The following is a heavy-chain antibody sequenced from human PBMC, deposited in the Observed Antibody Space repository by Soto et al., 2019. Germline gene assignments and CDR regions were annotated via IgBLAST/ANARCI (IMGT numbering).Heavy chain of an antibody. CDR2: ISDDGSYQ. CDR1: GFIFRNYG. V-gene: IGHV3-30*18. J-gene: IGHJ5*02. Sequence: GGSLRLSCAASGFIFRNYGMHWVRQASGMGLEWVAIISDDGSYQYYADSVQGRFTVSRDNSKNTLYLQMNSLRTEDTAVYYCAKAGGRRWTPFDPWGQGTLVTVSS. CDR3: AKAGGRRWTPFDP. D-gene: IGHD1-26*01.